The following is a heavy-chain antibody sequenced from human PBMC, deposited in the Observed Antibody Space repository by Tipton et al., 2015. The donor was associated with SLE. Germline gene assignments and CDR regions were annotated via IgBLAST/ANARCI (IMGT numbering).Heavy chain of an antibody. CDR3: ARLDFDYGDREGAFDI. D-gene: IGHD4-17*01. V-gene: IGHV4-34*01. J-gene: IGHJ3*02. CDR1: GGSFSGYY. CDR2: INHSGST. Sequence: TLSLTCAVYGGSFSGYYWSWIRQPPGKGLEWIGEINHSGSTNYNPSPKSRVTISVDTSKNQFSLKLSSVTAADTAVYYCARLDFDYGDREGAFDIWGQGTMVTVSS.